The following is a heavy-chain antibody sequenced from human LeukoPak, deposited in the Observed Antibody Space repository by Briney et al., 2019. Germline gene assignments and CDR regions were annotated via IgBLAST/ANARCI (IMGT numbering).Heavy chain of an antibody. V-gene: IGHV3-11*01. CDR2: ISSSGSTI. D-gene: IGHD3-10*01. CDR3: ARTLITMVRGVIGY. Sequence: GGSLRLSCAASGFTFSDYYMSWIRQAPGKELEWVSYISSSGSTIYYADSVKGRFTISRDNAKNSLYLQMNSLRAEDTALYYCARTLITMVRGVIGYWGQGTLVTVSS. J-gene: IGHJ4*02. CDR1: GFTFSDYY.